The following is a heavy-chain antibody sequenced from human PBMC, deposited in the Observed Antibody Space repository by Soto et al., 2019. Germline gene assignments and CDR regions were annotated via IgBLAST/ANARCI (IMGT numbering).Heavy chain of an antibody. CDR1: GFTFSNYA. CDR3: ANLVWI. Sequence: QVQLVESGGGVVQPGRSLRLSCAASGFTFSNYAMHWVRQAPGKGLEWVAVISYDGSNKYYADSVKGRFTISRDNSKNTLYLQMNSLRAEDTAVYYCANLVWIWGQGTLVTVSS. V-gene: IGHV3-30-3*01. CDR2: ISYDGSNK. D-gene: IGHD3-3*01. J-gene: IGHJ4*02.